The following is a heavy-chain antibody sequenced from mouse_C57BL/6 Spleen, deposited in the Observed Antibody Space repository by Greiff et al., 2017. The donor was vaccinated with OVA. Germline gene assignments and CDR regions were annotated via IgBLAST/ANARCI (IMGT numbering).Heavy chain of an antibody. Sequence: QVQLQQSGAELARPGASVKLSCKASGYTFTSYGISWVKQRTGQGLEWIGEIYPRSGNTYYNEKFKGKATLAADKSSSTAYMERRSLPSEDSAVYFCARESNYYAMDYWGQGTSVTVAS. V-gene: IGHV1-81*01. CDR3: ARESNYYAMDY. J-gene: IGHJ4*01. CDR2: IYPRSGNT. D-gene: IGHD2-5*01. CDR1: GYTFTSYG.